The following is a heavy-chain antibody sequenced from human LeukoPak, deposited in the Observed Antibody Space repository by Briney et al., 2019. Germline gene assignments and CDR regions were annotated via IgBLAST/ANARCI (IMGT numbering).Heavy chain of an antibody. J-gene: IGHJ4*02. CDR2: IKQDGSDK. CDR3: ARDREVGATMHDY. CDR1: GFTFSNYY. Sequence: GGSLRLSCAASGFTFSNYYMSWVRQAPGKGLEWVANIKQDGSDKSYVDSVKGRFTISRDNAENSLYLQMNSPRAEDTAVYFCARDREVGATMHDYWGQGTLVTVSS. V-gene: IGHV3-7*01. D-gene: IGHD1-26*01.